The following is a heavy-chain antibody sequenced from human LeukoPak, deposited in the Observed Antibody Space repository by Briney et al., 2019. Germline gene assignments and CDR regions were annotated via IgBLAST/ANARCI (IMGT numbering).Heavy chain of an antibody. V-gene: IGHV1-69*13. J-gene: IGHJ4*02. CDR1: GYTFTSYG. D-gene: IGHD3-22*01. Sequence: SVKVSCKASGYTFTSYGISWVRQAPGQGLEWMGGIIPIFGTANYAQKFQGRVTITADESTSTAYMELSSLRSEDTAVYYCARSASSGYSAGFDYWGQGTLVTVSS. CDR3: ARSASSGYSAGFDY. CDR2: IIPIFGTA.